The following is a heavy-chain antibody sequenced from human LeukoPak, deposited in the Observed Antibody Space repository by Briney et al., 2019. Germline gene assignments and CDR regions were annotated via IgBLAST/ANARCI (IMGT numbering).Heavy chain of an antibody. J-gene: IGHJ4*02. D-gene: IGHD3-22*01. CDR2: IYYNGRT. V-gene: IGHV4-59*01. CDR1: GVSISSYY. CDR3: ARGGYSDTTSYYGYYY. Sequence: SETLSLTCSVSGVSISSYYWSWIRQPPGKGLEWIGYIYYNGRTDYNPSLKSRVTISVDTSKNQFSLKLSSVTAADTAVYYCARGGYSDTTSYYGYYYWGQGTLVTVSS.